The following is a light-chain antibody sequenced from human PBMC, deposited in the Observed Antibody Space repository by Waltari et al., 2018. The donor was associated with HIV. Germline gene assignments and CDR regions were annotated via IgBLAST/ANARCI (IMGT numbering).Light chain of an antibody. CDR1: QNVNRNF. J-gene: IGKJ3*01. CDR2: GAS. Sequence: VFTQSPATLSLSPGERATLSCRASQNVNRNFLVWYQQRPGQAPRVLIYGASNRATGIPDRFSGSGSGTDFTLIISRLETEDFAVDYCKQFDSSPLIGPGTRVEIK. V-gene: IGKV3-20*01. CDR3: KQFDSSPL.